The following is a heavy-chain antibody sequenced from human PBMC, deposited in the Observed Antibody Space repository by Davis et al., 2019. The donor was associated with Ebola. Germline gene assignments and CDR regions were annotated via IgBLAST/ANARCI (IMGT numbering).Heavy chain of an antibody. CDR3: ARLYSSLYYYYYGMDV. CDR1: GGSISSSSYY. Sequence: SETLSLTCTVSGGSISSSSYYWGWIRKPPGKGLEWIGSIYYSGSTYYNPSLKSRVTISVDTSKNQFSLKLSSVTAADTAVYYCARLYSSLYYYYYGMDVWGQGTTVTVSS. J-gene: IGHJ6*02. CDR2: IYYSGST. D-gene: IGHD6-19*01. V-gene: IGHV4-39*07.